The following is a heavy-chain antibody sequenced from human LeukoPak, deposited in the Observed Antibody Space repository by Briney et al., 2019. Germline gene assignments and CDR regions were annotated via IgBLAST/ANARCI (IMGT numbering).Heavy chain of an antibody. D-gene: IGHD3-22*01. CDR1: GYSISSGYY. Sequence: SETLSLTCTVSGYSISSGYYWGWIRQPPGKGLEWIGSIYHSGSTYYNPSLKSRVTISVDTSKNQFSLKLSSVTAADTAVYYCARDHYDSSGYLHYFYYMDVWGKGTTVTVSS. CDR3: ARDHYDSSGYLHYFYYMDV. J-gene: IGHJ6*03. V-gene: IGHV4-38-2*02. CDR2: IYHSGST.